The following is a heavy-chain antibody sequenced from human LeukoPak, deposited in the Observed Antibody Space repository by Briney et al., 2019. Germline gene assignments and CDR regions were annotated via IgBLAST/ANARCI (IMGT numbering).Heavy chain of an antibody. CDR2: IIPIFGTA. J-gene: IGHJ5*02. CDR1: GGTFSSYA. CDR3: ARGKLGYCSSTSCFWFDP. Sequence: GASVKVSCKASGGTFSSYAISWVRQAPGQGLEWMGGIIPIFGTANYAQKFQGRVTITTDESTSTAYMELSSLRSEDTAVYYCARGKLGYCSSTSCFWFDPWGQGTLVTVS. D-gene: IGHD2-2*01. V-gene: IGHV1-69*05.